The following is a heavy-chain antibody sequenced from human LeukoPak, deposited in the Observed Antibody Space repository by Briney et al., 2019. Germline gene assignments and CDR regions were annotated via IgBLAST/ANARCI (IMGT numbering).Heavy chain of an antibody. CDR3: AKAPVTTCSGAYCYPFDY. D-gene: IGHD2-15*01. Sequence: PGGSLRLSCAASGFTFSSYAMSGVRQAPGKGLECISGFSGSGGSTYYADSVKGRFTISRDNSKNTLYLQMNSLRAGDAAVYYCAKAPVTTCSGAYCYPFDYWSQGTLVTVSS. V-gene: IGHV3-23*01. CDR1: GFTFSSYA. J-gene: IGHJ4*02. CDR2: FSGSGGST.